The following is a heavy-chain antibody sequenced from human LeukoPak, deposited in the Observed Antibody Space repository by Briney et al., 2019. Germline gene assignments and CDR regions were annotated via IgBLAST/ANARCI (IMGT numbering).Heavy chain of an antibody. CDR2: INPNSVGA. J-gene: IGHJ5*02. CDR1: GYTFTGYY. D-gene: IGHD2-21*01. CDR3: ARAVNYYSVVATENWFET. Sequence: ASVKCSCKASGYTFTGYYMHWVRQAPGQGLEWSGWINPNSVGANYAQRFQGRVTMTRDTSISTAYMGLSRLRSDDTAVYYCARAVNYYSVVATENWFETWGQGTLVTVSS. V-gene: IGHV1-2*02.